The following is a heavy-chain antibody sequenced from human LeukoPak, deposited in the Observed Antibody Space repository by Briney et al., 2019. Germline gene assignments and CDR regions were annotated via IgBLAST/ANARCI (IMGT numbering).Heavy chain of an antibody. CDR3: ARVASVVVPAAVSR. Sequence: GGSLRLPCAASGFTFDDYGMSWVRQAPGKGLEWVSGINWNGGSTGYADSVKGRFTISRDNAKNSLYLQMNSLRAEDTALYYCARVASVVVPAAVSRWGQGTLVTVSS. CDR2: INWNGGST. V-gene: IGHV3-20*04. D-gene: IGHD2-2*01. CDR1: GFTFDDYG. J-gene: IGHJ4*02.